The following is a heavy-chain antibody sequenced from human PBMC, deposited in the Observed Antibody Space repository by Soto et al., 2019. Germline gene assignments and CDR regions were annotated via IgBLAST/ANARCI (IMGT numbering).Heavy chain of an antibody. V-gene: IGHV3-74*01. J-gene: IGHJ6*02. D-gene: IGHD3-10*01. CDR2: INGDGSRS. Sequence: EVQLVESGGDLVQPGGSLRLSCATSGFTFSDYWIHWVRQAPGKGLVWVSRINGDGSRSDYADSVKGRFTIYRDNAENTVYLQMNSLSAEDTAVYFCARGIRGKYGMDVWGHGTTITVSS. CDR1: GFTFSDYW. CDR3: ARGIRGKYGMDV.